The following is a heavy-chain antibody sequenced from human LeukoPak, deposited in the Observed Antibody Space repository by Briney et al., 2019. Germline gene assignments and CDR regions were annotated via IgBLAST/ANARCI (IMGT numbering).Heavy chain of an antibody. CDR2: ISYDGGNK. CDR1: GFTFSSYA. CDR3: AKDRPMEPTKYYYYMDV. J-gene: IGHJ6*03. Sequence: GRSLRLSCAASGFTFSSYAMHWVRQAPGKGLEWVAVISYDGGNKYYADSVKGRFTISRDNSKNTLYLQMNSLRAEDTAVYYCAKDRPMEPTKYYYYMDVWGKGTTVTVSS. V-gene: IGHV3-30*04. D-gene: IGHD1-1*01.